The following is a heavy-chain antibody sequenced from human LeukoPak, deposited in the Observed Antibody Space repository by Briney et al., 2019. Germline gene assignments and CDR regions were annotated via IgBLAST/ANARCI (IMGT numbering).Heavy chain of an antibody. CDR2: INPNNGGT. Sequence: ASVKVSCKASGGTFSNSAISWVRQAPGQGLEWMGWINPNNGGTKYAQNFQGRVTMTRDTSISTAYMELDRLRFDDTAVYYCARDSGEVPDYWGQGTLVTVSS. J-gene: IGHJ4*02. CDR1: GGTFSNSA. CDR3: ARDSGEVPDY. V-gene: IGHV1-2*02. D-gene: IGHD3-10*01.